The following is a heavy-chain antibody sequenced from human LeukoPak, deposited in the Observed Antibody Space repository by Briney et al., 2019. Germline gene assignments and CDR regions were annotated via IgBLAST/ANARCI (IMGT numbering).Heavy chain of an antibody. Sequence: GGSLRLSCAASGFTFSSYWMSWVRQAPGKGLEWVANIKQDGSEKYYVDSVKGRFTISRDNAKNSLYLQMNSLRAEDTAVYYCARDLVAGIYYYGMDVWGQGTTVTVSS. CDR2: IKQDGSEK. CDR1: GFTFSSYW. V-gene: IGHV3-7*03. J-gene: IGHJ6*02. D-gene: IGHD6-13*01. CDR3: ARDLVAGIYYYGMDV.